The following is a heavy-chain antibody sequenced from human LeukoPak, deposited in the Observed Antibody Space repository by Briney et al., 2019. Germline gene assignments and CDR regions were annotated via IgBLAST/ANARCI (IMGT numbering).Heavy chain of an antibody. V-gene: IGHV1-18*01. CDR1: GYTFTSYG. Sequence: ASVKVSCKASGYTFTSYGISWVRQAPGQGLEWMGWISAYNGNTNYAQKLQGRVTMTTDTSTSTVYMELRSLRSDDTAVYYCARDAITILGVAFDYWGQGTLVTVSS. CDR2: ISAYNGNT. CDR3: ARDAITILGVAFDY. J-gene: IGHJ4*02. D-gene: IGHD3-3*01.